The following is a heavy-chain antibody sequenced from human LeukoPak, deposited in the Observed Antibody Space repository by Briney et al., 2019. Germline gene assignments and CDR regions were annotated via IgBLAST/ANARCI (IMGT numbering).Heavy chain of an antibody. Sequence: GGSLRLSCAASAFTFSSYWMHWVRQAPGKGLVWVSRINSDGISTSYADSVKGRFTISRDNPKNTLYLQMNSLRAEDTAVYYCAKGGATVIDYWGQGTLVTVSS. CDR3: AKGGATVIDY. D-gene: IGHD4-17*01. CDR2: INSDGIST. V-gene: IGHV3-74*01. J-gene: IGHJ4*02. CDR1: AFTFSSYW.